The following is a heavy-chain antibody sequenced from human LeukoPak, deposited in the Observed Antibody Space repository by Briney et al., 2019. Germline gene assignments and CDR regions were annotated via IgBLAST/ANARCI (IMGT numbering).Heavy chain of an antibody. D-gene: IGHD6-13*01. CDR1: GGSISSYY. V-gene: IGHV4-59*01. J-gene: IGHJ4*02. CDR3: ARDSYSSSWPYYFDY. CDR2: IYYSGST. Sequence: SETLSLTCTVSGGSISSYYWSWIRQPPGKGLGWIGYIYYSGSTNYNPSLKSRVTISVDTSKNQFSLKLSSVTAADTAVYYCARDSYSSSWPYYFDYWGQGTLVTVSS.